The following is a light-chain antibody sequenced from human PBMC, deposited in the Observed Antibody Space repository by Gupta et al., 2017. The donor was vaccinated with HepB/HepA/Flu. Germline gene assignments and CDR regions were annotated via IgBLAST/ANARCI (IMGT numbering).Light chain of an antibody. CDR3: QQSYSAPRFT. J-gene: IGKJ3*01. V-gene: IGKV1-39*01. CDR1: QSVGTS. CDR2: SAS. Sequence: DIQMTQSPSSLSESVGDRVTITCRASQSVGTSLHWYQQKPGKAPTLLIYSASSLQSGVPSRFSGSGSGTDFTLTISSLQAEDFATYHCQQSYSAPRFTFGPGTNVAIK.